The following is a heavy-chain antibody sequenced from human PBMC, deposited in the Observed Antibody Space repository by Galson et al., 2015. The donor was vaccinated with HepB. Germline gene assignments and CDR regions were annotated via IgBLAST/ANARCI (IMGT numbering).Heavy chain of an antibody. V-gene: IGHV3-30-3*01. CDR3: ARDAGYCSSTSCQGPFDY. Sequence: SLRLSCAASGFTFSSYAMHWVRQAPGKGLEWVAVISYDGSNKYYADSVKGRFTISRDNSKNTLYLQMNSLRAEDTAVYYCARDAGYCSSTSCQGPFDYWGQGTLVTVSS. CDR1: GFTFSSYA. CDR2: ISYDGSNK. J-gene: IGHJ4*02. D-gene: IGHD2-2*01.